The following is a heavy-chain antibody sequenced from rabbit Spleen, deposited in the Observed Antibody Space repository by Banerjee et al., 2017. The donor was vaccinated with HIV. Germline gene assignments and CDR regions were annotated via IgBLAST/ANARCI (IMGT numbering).Heavy chain of an antibody. J-gene: IGHJ4*01. Sequence: QELVESGGGLVQPGESLKLSCNASGFEFSNHYLCWVRQAPGKGLESIACIYGGVVGSTYYATWAKGRFTISKTSSTTVTLQMTSLTAADTATYFCARGSAAMTLVITGFYFNLWGPGTLVTVS. CDR1: GFEFSNHY. CDR3: ARGSAAMTLVITGFYFNL. D-gene: IGHD2-1*01. CDR2: IYGGVVGST. V-gene: IGHV1S40*01.